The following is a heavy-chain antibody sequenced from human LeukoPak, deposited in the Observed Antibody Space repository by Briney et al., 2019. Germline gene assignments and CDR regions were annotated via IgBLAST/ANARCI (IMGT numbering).Heavy chain of an antibody. Sequence: SETLTLTCAVYGGSLRSYYWSWIRQSPGKGLEWIGEVSDSGTTTYNPSLKGRFIISMDTSKRQFSLKVTSVTAADTAIYYCARVGGWLQLKRWGLDYWGQGTPVTVSS. J-gene: IGHJ4*02. CDR3: ARVGGWLQLKRWGLDY. D-gene: IGHD5-24*01. CDR2: VSDSGTT. CDR1: GGSLRSYY. V-gene: IGHV4-34*01.